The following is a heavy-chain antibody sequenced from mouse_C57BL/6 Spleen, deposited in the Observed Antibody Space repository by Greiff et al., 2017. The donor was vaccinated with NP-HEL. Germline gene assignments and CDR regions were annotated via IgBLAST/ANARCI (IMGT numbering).Heavy chain of an antibody. CDR3: AREYGSSLGYAMDY. J-gene: IGHJ4*01. CDR2: IDPSDSYT. CDR1: GYTFTSYW. Sequence: QVQLQQPGAELVRPGTSVKLSCKASGYTFTSYWMHWVKQRPGQGLEWIGVIDPSDSYTNYNQKFKGKATLTVDTSSSTAYMQLSSLTSEDSAVYYSAREYGSSLGYAMDYWGQGTSVTVSS. V-gene: IGHV1-59*01. D-gene: IGHD1-1*01.